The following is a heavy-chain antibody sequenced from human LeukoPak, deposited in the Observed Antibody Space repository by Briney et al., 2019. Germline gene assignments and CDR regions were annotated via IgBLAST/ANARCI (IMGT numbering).Heavy chain of an antibody. CDR2: IIPIFGTA. CDR3: ARDQSGWFDP. Sequence: ASVKVSCKASGGTFSSYAISWVRQAPGQGLEWMGGIIPIFGTANYAQKFQGRVTITADKSTSTAYVELSSLRSEDTAVYYCARDQSGWFDPWGQGTLVTVSS. J-gene: IGHJ5*02. V-gene: IGHV1-69*06. CDR1: GGTFSSYA.